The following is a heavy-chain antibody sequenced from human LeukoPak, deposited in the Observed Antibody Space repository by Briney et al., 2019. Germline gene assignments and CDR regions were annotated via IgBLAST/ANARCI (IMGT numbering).Heavy chain of an antibody. Sequence: PSETLSLTCAVYGGSFSGYYWSWIRQPPGKGLEWIGEINHSGSTNYNPSLKSRVTISVDTSKNQFSLKLSSVTAADTAVYYCARGLSKLGWLRYPLDYWGQGTLVTVSS. V-gene: IGHV4-34*01. J-gene: IGHJ4*02. D-gene: IGHD5-12*01. CDR2: INHSGST. CDR3: ARGLSKLGWLRYPLDY. CDR1: GGSFSGYY.